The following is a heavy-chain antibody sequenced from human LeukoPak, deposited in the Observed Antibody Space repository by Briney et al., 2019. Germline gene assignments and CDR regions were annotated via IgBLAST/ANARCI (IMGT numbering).Heavy chain of an antibody. V-gene: IGHV3-74*01. CDR1: GFSFSGHW. CDR3: ARGPNSNWSGLDF. CDR2: ISPTGSTT. J-gene: IGHJ4*02. Sequence: GGSLRLSCTASGFSFSGHWVHWARQLPGKGLVWVSRISPTGSTTSYADSVKGRFTVSRDNAKNTLYLQVNNLRAEDTAVYYCARGPNSNWSGLDFWGQGTLLTVSS. D-gene: IGHD6-6*01.